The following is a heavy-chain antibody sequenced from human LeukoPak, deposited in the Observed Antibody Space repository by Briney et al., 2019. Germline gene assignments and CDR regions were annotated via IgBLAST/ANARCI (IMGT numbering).Heavy chain of an antibody. CDR3: ARDRGGFGVFHND. D-gene: IGHD3-10*01. CDR1: GFTFSSYG. CDR2: IWYDGSNK. J-gene: IGHJ4*02. V-gene: IGHV3-30*19. Sequence: GGSLRLSCAASGFTFSSYGMHWVRQAPGKGLEWVAVIWYDGSNKYYADSVKGRFTISRDNSKNTLYLQMNSLRAEDTAVYYCARDRGGFGVFHNDWGQGTLVTVSS.